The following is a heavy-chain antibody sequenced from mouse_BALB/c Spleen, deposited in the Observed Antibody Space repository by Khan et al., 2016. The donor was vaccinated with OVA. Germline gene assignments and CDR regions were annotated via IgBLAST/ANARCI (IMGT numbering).Heavy chain of an antibody. V-gene: IGHV1-4*01. CDR1: GYTFTSYT. Sequence: QVQLQQSGAELARPGASVKMSCKASGYTFTSYTMHWVKQRPGQGLEWIGYIIPSTVYTNYNQKFKDKATLTADKSSSTAYMQLSSLTSEDSAVXYCARDVHYYGSREAMDNWGQGTSVTVSS. J-gene: IGHJ4*01. D-gene: IGHD1-1*01. CDR2: IIPSTVYT. CDR3: ARDVHYYGSREAMDN.